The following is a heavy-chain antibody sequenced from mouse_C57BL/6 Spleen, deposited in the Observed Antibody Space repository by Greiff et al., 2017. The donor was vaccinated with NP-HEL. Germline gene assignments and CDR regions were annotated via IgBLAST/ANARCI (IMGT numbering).Heavy chain of an antibody. CDR3: TRPDGYYVSFDY. Sequence: QVQLKESGAELVRPGASVTLSCKASGYTFTDYEMHWVKQTPVPGLEWIGAIDPETGGTAYNQKFKGKAILTADKSSSTAYMELRSLTSEDSAVYYCTRPDGYYVSFDYWGQGTTLTVSS. CDR1: GYTFTDYE. D-gene: IGHD2-3*01. CDR2: IDPETGGT. J-gene: IGHJ2*01. V-gene: IGHV1-15*01.